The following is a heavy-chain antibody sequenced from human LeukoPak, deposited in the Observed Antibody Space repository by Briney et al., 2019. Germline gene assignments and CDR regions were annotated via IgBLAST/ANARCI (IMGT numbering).Heavy chain of an antibody. D-gene: IGHD2-8*02. J-gene: IGHJ6*02. CDR2: IWYGGSNK. Sequence: GGSLRLSCAASGFTFSSYGMHWVRQAPGKGLEWVAVIWYGGSNKYYADSVKGRFTISRDNSKNTLYLQMNSLRAEDTAVYYCARDPSFGTGRGVYYGMDVWGQGTTVTVSS. V-gene: IGHV3-33*01. CDR1: GFTFSSYG. CDR3: ARDPSFGTGRGVYYGMDV.